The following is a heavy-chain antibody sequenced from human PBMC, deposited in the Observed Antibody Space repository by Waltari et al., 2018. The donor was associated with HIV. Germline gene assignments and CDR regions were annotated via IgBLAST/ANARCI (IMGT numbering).Heavy chain of an antibody. CDR3: ARRGDGFNQHARLDH. D-gene: IGHD2-2*01. CDR2: MYNSGTT. CDR1: GGSITRNDFY. Sequence: QLHLQESGPGLVKPSETLALTCTVSGGSITRNDFYWAWIRQPPGKGLEWIGLMYNSGTTDYNPALKSRVSMSRDTSKNRFSLRLHSLTAADTAIYYCARRGDGFNQHARLDHWGPGTLVTVSS. J-gene: IGHJ4*02. V-gene: IGHV4-39*01.